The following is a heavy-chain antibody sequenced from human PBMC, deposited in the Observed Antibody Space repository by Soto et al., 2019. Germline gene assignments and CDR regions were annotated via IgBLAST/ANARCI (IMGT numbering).Heavy chain of an antibody. J-gene: IGHJ4*02. CDR1: GFTFSSYA. D-gene: IGHD3-10*01. V-gene: IGHV3-23*01. Sequence: EVQLLESGGGLVQPGGSLRLSCAASGFTFSSYAMSWVRQAPGKGLEWVSAISGSGGSTYYADSVKGRFTISRDNSKNTLYLQMNSLRAEXTAVYYCAKAFYGSGRFDVDYWGQGTLVTVSS. CDR3: AKAFYGSGRFDVDY. CDR2: ISGSGGST.